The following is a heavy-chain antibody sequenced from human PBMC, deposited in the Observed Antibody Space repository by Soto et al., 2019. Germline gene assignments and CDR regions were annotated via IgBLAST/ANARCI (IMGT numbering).Heavy chain of an antibody. CDR3: TTGGLTYYDFWSEDGGMDV. D-gene: IGHD3-3*01. CDR1: VFTFINAW. J-gene: IGHJ6*02. V-gene: IGHV3-15*01. CDR2: IKSKTDGGTT. Sequence: GWSLRLSCAASVFTFINAWMSWVRQAPGKGLEWVGRIKSKTDGGTTDYAAPVKGRFTISRDDSKNTLYLQMNSLKTEDTAVYYCTTGGLTYYDFWSEDGGMDVWGQGTTVTVSS.